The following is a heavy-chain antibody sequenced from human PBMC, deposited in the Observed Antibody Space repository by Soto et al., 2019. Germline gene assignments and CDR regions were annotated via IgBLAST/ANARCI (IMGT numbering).Heavy chain of an antibody. V-gene: IGHV1-18*01. CDR2: ISVYEGTT. D-gene: IGHD1-26*01. Sequence: ASVKVSCKASGYTFTSYGISWVRQAPGQGLEWMGWISVYEGTTKYAQNLQGRVTVTTDISATTAYMELRSLRSDDTAVYYCARDGKFLVGAADYWGQGTLGTVAS. CDR1: GYTFTSYG. J-gene: IGHJ4*02. CDR3: ARDGKFLVGAADY.